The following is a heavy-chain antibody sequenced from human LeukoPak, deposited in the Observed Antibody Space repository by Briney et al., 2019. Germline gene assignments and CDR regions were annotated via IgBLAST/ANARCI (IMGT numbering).Heavy chain of an antibody. J-gene: IGHJ4*02. CDR3: AHLTTSAYYYDY. CDR1: GFSVGYGGVA. CDR2: IYWNDDD. D-gene: IGHD1-1*01. V-gene: IGHV2-5*01. Sequence: SGPTLVNPTETLTLTCACSGFSVGYGGVAVGWIRQPPGKALEWLGHIYWNDDDRYSTSLRSRLTFTRDTSENQVVLTMTNMDPVDTATYYCAHLTTSAYYYDYWGQGTLVTVSS.